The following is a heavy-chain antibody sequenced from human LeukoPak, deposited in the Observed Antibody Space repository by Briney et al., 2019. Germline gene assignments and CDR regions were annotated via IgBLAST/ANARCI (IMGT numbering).Heavy chain of an antibody. CDR3: AKSGDFWSGLKYYYYMDV. Sequence: QPGGSLRLSCASSGFTFSGYTMNWVRQAPGKGLEWVSSIHRTSSPIYYADSVKGRFTISRDNAKNSLYLQMNSLRAEDTALYYCAKSGDFWSGLKYYYYMDVWGKGTTVTVSS. J-gene: IGHJ6*03. D-gene: IGHD3-3*01. V-gene: IGHV3-48*04. CDR2: IHRTSSPI. CDR1: GFTFSGYT.